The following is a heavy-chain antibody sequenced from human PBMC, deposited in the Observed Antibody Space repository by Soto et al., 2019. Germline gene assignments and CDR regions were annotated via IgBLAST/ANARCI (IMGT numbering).Heavy chain of an antibody. Sequence: GASVKVSCKASGYTFTSYAMHWVRQAPGQRLEWMGWINAGNGNTKYSQKFQGRVTITRDTSASTAYMELSSLRSEDTAVYYCARESAVAGIAFYFDYWGQGTLVTVSS. CDR1: GYTFTSYA. J-gene: IGHJ4*02. D-gene: IGHD6-19*01. CDR3: ARESAVAGIAFYFDY. CDR2: INAGNGNT. V-gene: IGHV1-3*01.